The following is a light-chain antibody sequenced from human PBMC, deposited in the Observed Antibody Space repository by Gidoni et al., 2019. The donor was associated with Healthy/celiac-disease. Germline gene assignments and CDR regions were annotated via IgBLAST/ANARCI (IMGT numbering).Light chain of an antibody. Sequence: EIVLTQSPGTLSLSPGERATLPCRASQSISSSYLAWYQQKLGQAPRFLIFGASSRATGIPDRFSGSGSGTDFTLTISRLEPEDFAVYYCQHYGRSPLTFGGGTKVEIK. CDR1: QSISSSY. CDR3: QHYGRSPLT. V-gene: IGKV3-20*01. CDR2: GAS. J-gene: IGKJ4*01.